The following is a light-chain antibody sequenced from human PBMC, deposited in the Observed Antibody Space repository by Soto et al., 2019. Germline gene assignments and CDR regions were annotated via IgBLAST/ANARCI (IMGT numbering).Light chain of an antibody. CDR2: GSS. CDR1: QDIDSY. CDR3: QKYKSAFLT. J-gene: IGKJ4*01. Sequence: DIQMTQSPSSLSASVGDRVTITCRASQDIDSYLAWYQQKPGKVPQLLIYGSSTLQSGVPARFSGSGSGTDFTLTISSLQPEDVAAYYCQKYKSAFLTFGGGTKVEIK. V-gene: IGKV1-27*01.